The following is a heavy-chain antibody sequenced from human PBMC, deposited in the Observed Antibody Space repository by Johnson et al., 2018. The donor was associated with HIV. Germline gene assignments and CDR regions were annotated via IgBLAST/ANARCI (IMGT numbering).Heavy chain of an antibody. CDR1: GFTFSSYA. Sequence: QVQLVESGGGVVQPGGSLRLSCAASGFTFSSYAMHWVRQAPGKGLEWVALISYDGSITYYADSVKGRFTISRDKSENTLYLQMNSLRAEDTAVYYCARDRIYYYVSFEIWGQGTMVTVSS. CDR2: ISYDGSIT. CDR3: ARDRIYYYVSFEI. D-gene: IGHD3-10*02. V-gene: IGHV3-30-3*01. J-gene: IGHJ3*02.